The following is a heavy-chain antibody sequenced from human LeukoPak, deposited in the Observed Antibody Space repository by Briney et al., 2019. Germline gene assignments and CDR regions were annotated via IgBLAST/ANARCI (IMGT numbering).Heavy chain of an antibody. CDR3: ARGAAARRSDY. CDR2: IYYSGST. J-gene: IGHJ4*02. V-gene: IGHV4-59*01. CDR1: GGSISSYY. D-gene: IGHD6-6*01. Sequence: PSETLSLTCTVSGGSISSYYWSWIPQPPGKGLEWIGYIYYSGSTNYNPSLKSRVTISVDTSKNQFSLKLSSVTAADTAVYYCARGAAARRSDYWGQGTLVTVSS.